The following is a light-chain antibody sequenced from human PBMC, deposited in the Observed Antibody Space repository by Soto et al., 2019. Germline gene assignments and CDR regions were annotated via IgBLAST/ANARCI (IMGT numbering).Light chain of an antibody. V-gene: IGKV3-20*01. CDR2: GAS. CDR1: QSVSSG. Sequence: EIVMTQSPATLSVSPGERATLSCRASQSVSSGLAWYQHKPGQAPRLLIYGASSRATGIPDRFSGGGSGTDFTLTISRLEPEDFAVYYCQQFSSYPLTFGGGTKVDI. CDR3: QQFSSYPLT. J-gene: IGKJ4*01.